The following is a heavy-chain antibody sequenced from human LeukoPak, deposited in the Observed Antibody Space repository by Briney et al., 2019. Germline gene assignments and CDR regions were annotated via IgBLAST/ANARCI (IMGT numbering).Heavy chain of an antibody. V-gene: IGHV1-2*02. J-gene: IGHJ4*02. CDR2: INPNSGDT. CDR1: GGTFSSYA. CDR3: ARMMMYYYDSSGFRF. Sequence: ASVKVSCKASGGTFSSYAISWVRQAPGQGLEWMGWINPNSGDTNYAQKFQGRVTMTRDTSINTAYMELSRLRSDDTAVYYCARMMMYYYDSSGFRFWGQGTLVTVSS. D-gene: IGHD3-22*01.